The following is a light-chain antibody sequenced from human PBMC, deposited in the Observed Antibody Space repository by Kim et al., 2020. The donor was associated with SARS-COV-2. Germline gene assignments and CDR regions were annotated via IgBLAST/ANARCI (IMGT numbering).Light chain of an antibody. CDR2: LRSDGSH. V-gene: IGLV4-69*01. Sequence: QLVLTQSPSASASLGASVKLTCTLSSGHSTYAVAWHQQQPEKGPRFLMKLRSDGSHTKGDGIPDRFSGSSSGAERYLTISSLQSEDEADYYCQTRATGIEVFGGGTKLTVL. CDR3: QTRATGIEV. CDR1: SGHSTYA. J-gene: IGLJ3*02.